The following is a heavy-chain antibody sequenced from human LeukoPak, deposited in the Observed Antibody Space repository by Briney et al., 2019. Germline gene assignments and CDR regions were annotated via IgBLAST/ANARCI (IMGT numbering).Heavy chain of an antibody. CDR2: TSYDGSNK. J-gene: IGHJ4*02. Sequence: GGSLRLSCAASGFTFSSYGMHWVRQAPGKGLEWVAVTSYDGSNKNYADSVKGRLTISRDNSKNTLYLQMNSLRAEDTAVYYCAKKSPGTYYAPPDYWGQGTLVTVSS. D-gene: IGHD3-10*01. V-gene: IGHV3-30*18. CDR1: GFTFSSYG. CDR3: AKKSPGTYYAPPDY.